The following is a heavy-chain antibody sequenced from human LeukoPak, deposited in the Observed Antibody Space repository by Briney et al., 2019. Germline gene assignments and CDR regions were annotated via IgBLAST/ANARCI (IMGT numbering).Heavy chain of an antibody. Sequence: GGSPRLSCAASGFAFRSYWMSWVRQAPGKGLEWVANIKQDGSEKQYVDSVKGRFTISRDNAKSSLSLQMNSLRAEDTALYYCARINYYDSGEDYWGQGTLVTVSS. J-gene: IGHJ4*02. D-gene: IGHD3-22*01. CDR2: IKQDGSEK. V-gene: IGHV3-7*02. CDR1: GFAFRSYW. CDR3: ARINYYDSGEDY.